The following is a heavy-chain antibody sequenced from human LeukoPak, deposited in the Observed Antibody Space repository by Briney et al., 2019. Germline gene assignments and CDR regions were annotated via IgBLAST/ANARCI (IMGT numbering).Heavy chain of an antibody. CDR2: ISYSGST. CDR1: GGSISTYH. V-gene: IGHV4-59*01. J-gene: IGHJ4*02. CDR3: AREPTLTTFGY. Sequence: SETLSLTCTVSGGSISTYHWSWIRQPPEKGREWIGYISYSGSTNYNPSLQSRVTISVSTSKNQFSLKLTSVTAADTAVYYCAREPTLTTFGYWGQGTLVTVSS. D-gene: IGHD4-17*01.